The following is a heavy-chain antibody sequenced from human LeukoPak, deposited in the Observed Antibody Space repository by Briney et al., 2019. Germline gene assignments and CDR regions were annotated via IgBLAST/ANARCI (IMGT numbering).Heavy chain of an antibody. CDR1: GGTFGSYA. J-gene: IGHJ6*03. CDR3: ARGNSRPDYSNYGDYDWYYYYMDV. CDR2: IIPIFGTA. V-gene: IGHV1-69*05. Sequence: SVKVSCKASGGTFGSYAISWVRQAPGQGLEWMGGIIPIFGTANYAQKFQGRATITTDESTSTAYMELSSLRSEDTAVYYCARGNSRPDYSNYGDYDWYYYYMDVWGKGTTVTVSS. D-gene: IGHD4-11*01.